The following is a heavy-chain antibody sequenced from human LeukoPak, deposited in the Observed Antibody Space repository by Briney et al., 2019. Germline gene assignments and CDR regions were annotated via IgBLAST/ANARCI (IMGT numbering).Heavy chain of an antibody. Sequence: GGSLRLSCAASGFTFSSYAMSWVRQAPGKGLEWVSAISGSGGSTYYADSVKGRFTISRDNSKNTLYLQMNSLRAGDTAVYYCAKVPYSSSWYGTYYFDYWGQGTLVTVSS. V-gene: IGHV3-23*01. CDR3: AKVPYSSSWYGTYYFDY. CDR1: GFTFSSYA. J-gene: IGHJ4*02. D-gene: IGHD6-13*01. CDR2: ISGSGGST.